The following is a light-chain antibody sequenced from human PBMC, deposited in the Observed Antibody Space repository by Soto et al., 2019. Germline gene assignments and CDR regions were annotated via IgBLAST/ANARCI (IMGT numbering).Light chain of an antibody. Sequence: EIVMTQSPATLSVSPGARATLSCRASQSVSRNLAWDQQKPGQAPRLLSYGASTRATVIPARFSGSGSGTEFTLTISSLQSEDFAVYCCQQYNNWPPLTFGGGTKVES. CDR1: QSVSRN. CDR2: GAS. CDR3: QQYNNWPPLT. V-gene: IGKV3-15*01. J-gene: IGKJ4*01.